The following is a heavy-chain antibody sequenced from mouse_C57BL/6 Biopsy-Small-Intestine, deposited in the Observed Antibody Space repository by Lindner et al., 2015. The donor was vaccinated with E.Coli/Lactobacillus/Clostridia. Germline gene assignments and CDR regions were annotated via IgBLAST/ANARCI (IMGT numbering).Heavy chain of an antibody. D-gene: IGHD1-1*01. J-gene: IGHJ3*01. Sequence: VQLQESGAELAEPGASVKLSCKASGYTFTSHWMHWVKQRPGQGLEWIGYINPSSVYTKYNQKFKDKATLTADKSSSTAYMQLSSLTYEDSAVYYCAREAYYYPAWFAYWGQGTLVTVSA. CDR3: AREAYYYPAWFAY. CDR1: GYTFTSHW. V-gene: IGHV1-7*01. CDR2: INPSSVYT.